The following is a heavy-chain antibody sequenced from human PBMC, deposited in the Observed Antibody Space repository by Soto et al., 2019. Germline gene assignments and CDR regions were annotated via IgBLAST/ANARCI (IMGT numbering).Heavy chain of an antibody. J-gene: IGHJ6*02. Sequence: XDSLKIYCKSSGNTFTNYLIGWVLQMPGKGLEWMGFIYPGDSDTRYSPSFQGQVTISADKSITTAYLQWSSLKASDTAKYYCAKNTLIGYSSGMDVWGQGTTVTVSS. CDR3: AKNTLIGYSSGMDV. D-gene: IGHD2-21*01. CDR2: IYPGDSDT. CDR1: GNTFTNYL. V-gene: IGHV5-51*01.